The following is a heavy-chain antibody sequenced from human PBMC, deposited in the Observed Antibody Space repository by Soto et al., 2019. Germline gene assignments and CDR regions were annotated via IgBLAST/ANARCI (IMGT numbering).Heavy chain of an antibody. D-gene: IGHD5-18*01. CDR3: ARRHGYSYGYVDF. V-gene: IGHV5-51*01. J-gene: IGHJ4*03. CDR2: IHPSDSDI. Sequence: GESLKISCQGSGFNFPTSWIGWVRQTPGKGLEWIGIIHPSDSDITYMPTFEGRVIISADNSISTAYLQWTSLQASDTAKYFCARRHGYSYGYVDFWGQGTLVTSPQ. CDR1: GFNFPTSW.